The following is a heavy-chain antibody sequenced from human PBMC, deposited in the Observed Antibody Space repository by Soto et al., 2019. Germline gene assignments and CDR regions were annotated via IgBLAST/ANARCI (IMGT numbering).Heavy chain of an antibody. CDR3: AHRISGWPGLRN. D-gene: IGHD6-19*01. V-gene: IGHV2-5*02. Sequence: QITLKESGPTLVKPTQTLTLTCTFSGFSLSTTGMGVGWIRQPPGEALEWLALIYWDGGERYSPSLESRLTITKDTSKDQVVLTMTSMDPVDTATYYCAHRISGWPGLRNWGQGILVIVSS. CDR1: GFSLSTTGMG. CDR2: IYWDGGE. J-gene: IGHJ4*02.